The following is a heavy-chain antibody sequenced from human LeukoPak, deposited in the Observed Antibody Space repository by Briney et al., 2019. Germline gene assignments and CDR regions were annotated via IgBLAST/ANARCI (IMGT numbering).Heavy chain of an antibody. J-gene: IGHJ4*02. CDR3: ARRYGGPYFDY. Sequence: SETLSLTCTVSGGSISSSSYYWGWIRQPPGKGLEWIGSIYYSGSTYYNPSLKSRVTISVDTSKNQFSLKLSSVTAADTAVYYCARRYGGPYFDYWGQGTLVTVSS. D-gene: IGHD4-23*01. V-gene: IGHV4-39*07. CDR1: GGSISSSSYY. CDR2: IYYSGST.